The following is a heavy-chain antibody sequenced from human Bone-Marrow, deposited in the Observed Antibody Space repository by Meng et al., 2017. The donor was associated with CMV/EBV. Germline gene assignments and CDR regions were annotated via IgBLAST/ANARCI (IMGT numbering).Heavy chain of an antibody. CDR1: GYTFTSYY. CDR3: ARGTPNKECSNGVCYSRRYYYYGMDV. J-gene: IGHJ6*02. CDR2: INPSGGST. V-gene: IGHV1-46*01. D-gene: IGHD2-8*01. Sequence: ASVKVSCKASGYTFTSYYMSWVRQAPGQGLEWMGIINPSGGSTSYAQKFQGRVTMTRDTSTSTVHMELSSLRSEDTAVYHCARGTPNKECSNGVCYSRRYYYYGMDVWGQGPTVTVSS.